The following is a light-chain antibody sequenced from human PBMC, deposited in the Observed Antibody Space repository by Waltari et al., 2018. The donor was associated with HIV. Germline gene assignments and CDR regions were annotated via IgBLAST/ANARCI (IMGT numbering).Light chain of an antibody. V-gene: IGKV3-20*01. CDR1: QSVTSTY. CDR3: QQYGGSPPIT. CDR2: GAS. J-gene: IGKJ5*01. Sequence: EIVLTQSPGTLSLSPGERATLSCRASQSVTSTYLAWYQQKPGQAPRLLIYGASSRATGISDRFSGSGSGTDFSLTISRLEPEDFAVYYCQQYGGSPPITFGQGTRLEIK.